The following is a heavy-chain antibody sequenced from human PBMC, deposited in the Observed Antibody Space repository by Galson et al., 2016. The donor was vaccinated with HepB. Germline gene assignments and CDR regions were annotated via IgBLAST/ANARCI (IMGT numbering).Heavy chain of an antibody. V-gene: IGHV3-7*01. CDR2: IKQDGSEK. CDR1: GVAVGSYW. D-gene: IGHD3-3*01. CDR3: AKGRGGVSIH. Sequence: SLRLSCAASGVAVGSYWMSWVRQAPGKGLEWVANIKQDGSEKYFVDSVKGRFTISRDNAKNSLYLQMNSLRAEDTAVYYCAKGRGGVSIHWGQGTLVTVSS. J-gene: IGHJ4*02.